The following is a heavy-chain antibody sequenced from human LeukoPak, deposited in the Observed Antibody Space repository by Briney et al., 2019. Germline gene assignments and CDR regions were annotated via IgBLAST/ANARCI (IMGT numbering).Heavy chain of an antibody. V-gene: IGHV4-59*08. CDR3: ASQGYDILTGYIDAFDI. CDR1: GGSINIYY. Sequence: SETLSLTCTVAGGSINIYYWSCIRQPPGKGLEWMGYISYSGSTNYNPSLKSRVTISIDTSKNQFSLKLRSVTAADTAIYYCASQGYDILTGYIDAFDIWGQGTMVTVSS. J-gene: IGHJ3*02. CDR2: ISYSGST. D-gene: IGHD3-9*01.